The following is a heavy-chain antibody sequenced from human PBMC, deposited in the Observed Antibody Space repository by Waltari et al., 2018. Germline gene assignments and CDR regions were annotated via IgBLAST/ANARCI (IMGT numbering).Heavy chain of an antibody. V-gene: IGHV4-4*07. CDR2: IYTRGST. J-gene: IGHJ6*03. CDR1: GAPISSYY. D-gene: IGHD3-3*01. CDR3: ARERSYDFWSGYYPSSYYYYMDV. Sequence: QVQLQESGPGLVQPSETLSLPCSVPGAPISSYYWSWLRQPAGQGLALIGRIYTRGSTNYNPSLKSRVTMSVDTSKNQFSLKLSSVTAADTAVYYCARERSYDFWSGYYPSSYYYYMDVWGKGTTVTVSS.